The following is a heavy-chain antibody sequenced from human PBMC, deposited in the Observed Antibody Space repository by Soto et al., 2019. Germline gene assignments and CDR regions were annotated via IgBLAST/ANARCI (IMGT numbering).Heavy chain of an antibody. V-gene: IGHV3-30-3*01. J-gene: IGHJ4*02. D-gene: IGHD3-3*01. Sequence: GESLKISCAASGFTFSSYAMHWVRQAPGKGLEWVAVISYDGSNKYYADSVKGRFTISRDNSKNTLYLQMNSLRAEDTAVYYCARVLYDFWSGYYGPIDYWGQGTLVTVSS. CDR3: ARVLYDFWSGYYGPIDY. CDR1: GFTFSSYA. CDR2: ISYDGSNK.